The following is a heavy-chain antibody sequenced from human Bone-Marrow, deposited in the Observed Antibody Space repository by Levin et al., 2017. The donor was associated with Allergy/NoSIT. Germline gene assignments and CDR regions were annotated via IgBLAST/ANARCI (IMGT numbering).Heavy chain of an antibody. J-gene: IGHJ4*02. D-gene: IGHD2-15*01. CDR1: GFTFSSYA. V-gene: IGHV3-30-3*01. Sequence: QSGESLKISCAASGFTFSSYAIHWVRQAPGKGLEWVAIISYDGSQTYYADSVKARFIISRDNSNNTLFLQMTSLRPEDTAVYYCARDDTYCSGGYCYPQGFDYWGQGTLVTVSS. CDR3: ARDDTYCSGGYCYPQGFDY. CDR2: ISYDGSQT.